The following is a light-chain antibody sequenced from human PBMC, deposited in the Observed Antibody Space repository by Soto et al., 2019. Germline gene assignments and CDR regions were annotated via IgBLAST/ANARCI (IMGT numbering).Light chain of an antibody. CDR1: SSNIGGTNY. Sequence: SVVTQPPSASGTPGQKVFISCSGSSSNIGGTNYAYWYQQLPGAAPKLLMHSNNLRPSGVPERISGSKFGTAASLAISGLRSEDEAVYYCASWDDRLGAVIFGGGTKVTVL. CDR2: SNN. V-gene: IGLV1-47*02. CDR3: ASWDDRLGAVI. J-gene: IGLJ2*01.